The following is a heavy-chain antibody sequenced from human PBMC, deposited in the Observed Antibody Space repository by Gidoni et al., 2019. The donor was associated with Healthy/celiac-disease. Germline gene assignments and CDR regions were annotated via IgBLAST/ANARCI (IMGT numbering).Heavy chain of an antibody. V-gene: IGHV3-23*01. D-gene: IGHD3-10*01. CDR2: ISGSGGST. CDR3: AKDGGYYYGSGSYYPDY. Sequence: EVQLLESGGGLVQPGGSLRLSCAASGFTFSSDAMSWVRQAPGKGLEWVSAISGSGGSTYYADSVKGRFTISRDNSKNTLYLQMNSLRAEDTAVYYCAKDGGYYYGSGSYYPDYWGQGTLVTVSS. CDR1: GFTFSSDA. J-gene: IGHJ4*02.